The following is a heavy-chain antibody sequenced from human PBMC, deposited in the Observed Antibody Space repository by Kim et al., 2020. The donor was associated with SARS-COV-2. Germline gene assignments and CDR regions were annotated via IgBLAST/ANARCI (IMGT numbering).Heavy chain of an antibody. J-gene: IGHJ4*02. Sequence: SSSGLGTPYPHSVRGRFTISRDNSKSTLFLQMSSLRVEDTAVYYCEASDFWGQGALVTVSS. CDR3: EASDF. V-gene: IGHV3-23*01. CDR2: SSSGLGT.